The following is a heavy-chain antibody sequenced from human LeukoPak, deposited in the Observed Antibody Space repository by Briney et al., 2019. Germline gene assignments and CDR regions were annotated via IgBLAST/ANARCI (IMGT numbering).Heavy chain of an antibody. CDR2: INHSGST. Sequence: PSETLSLTCAVYGGSFSGYHWSWIRQPPGKGLEWIGEINHSGSTNYNPSLKSRVTISVDTSKNQFSLKLSSVTAADTAVYYCARDLYSYGTIDIWGQGTMVTVSS. CDR3: ARDLYSYGTIDI. CDR1: GGSFSGYH. D-gene: IGHD5-18*01. V-gene: IGHV4-34*01. J-gene: IGHJ3*02.